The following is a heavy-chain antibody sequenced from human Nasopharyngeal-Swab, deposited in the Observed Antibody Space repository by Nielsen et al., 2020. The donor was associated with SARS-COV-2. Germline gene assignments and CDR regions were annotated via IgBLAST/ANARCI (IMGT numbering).Heavy chain of an antibody. J-gene: IGHJ3*02. V-gene: IGHV3-9*01. CDR3: AKEIEMARRVYAFDI. Sequence: SLKIYCAASGFTFDDYAMHWVRQGPGTGLEWASGISWNSGNIDYADSVKGRFTISRDNAKNSLNLQMNSLRVEDTALYYCAKEIEMARRVYAFDIWGQGTMVTVSS. D-gene: IGHD5-24*01. CDR1: GFTFDDYA. CDR2: ISWNSGNI.